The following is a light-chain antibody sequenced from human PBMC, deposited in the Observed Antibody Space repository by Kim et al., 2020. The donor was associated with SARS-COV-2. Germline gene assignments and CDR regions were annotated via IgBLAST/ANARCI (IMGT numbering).Light chain of an antibody. V-gene: IGKV3-15*01. CDR2: GAS. CDR1: QSVSSN. J-gene: IGKJ2*03. Sequence: SPGERAPLSCRASQSVSSNLAWYQQKPGQAPRLLIYGASTRATGIPARFSGSGSGTEFTLTISSLQSEDFAVYYCQQYNNWPLYSFGQGTKLEIK. CDR3: QQYNNWPLYS.